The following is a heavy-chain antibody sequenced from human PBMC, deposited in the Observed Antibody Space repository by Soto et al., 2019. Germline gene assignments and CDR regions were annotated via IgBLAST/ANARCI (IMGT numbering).Heavy chain of an antibody. CDR3: ARDLSPVDY. Sequence: QVQLVQSGAEVKKPGASVKVSCKASGYTFTSYGISWVRQAPGQGLEWMGWISAYNCDTNNAQKLQGRGTMTQATSTSTANMELRSVRSDDAAVYYSARDLSPVDYWGQGTLVTVSS. CDR1: GYTFTSYG. J-gene: IGHJ4*02. CDR2: ISAYNCDT. V-gene: IGHV1-18*01.